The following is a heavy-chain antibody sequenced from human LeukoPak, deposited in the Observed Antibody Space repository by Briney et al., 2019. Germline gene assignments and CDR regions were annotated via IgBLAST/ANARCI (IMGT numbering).Heavy chain of an antibody. D-gene: IGHD2-2*01. V-gene: IGHV3-23*01. CDR3: AKAIVGSSYRYYDY. J-gene: IGHJ4*02. CDR2: ISGSGGTT. Sequence: PGGSLRLSCAASGFTFINYIMTWVRQAPGKGLEWVSAISGSGGTTVYLDSVKGRFTVSRDNSRNTLYLQMNSLRAEDTAVYYCAKAIVGSSYRYYDYWGQGSLVTVSS. CDR1: GFTFINYI.